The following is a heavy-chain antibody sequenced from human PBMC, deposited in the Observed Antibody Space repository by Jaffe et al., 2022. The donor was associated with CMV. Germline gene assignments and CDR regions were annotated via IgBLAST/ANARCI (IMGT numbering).Heavy chain of an antibody. CDR1: GFTVSSYE. Sequence: EVQLVESGGGLVQPGGSLRLSCSASGFTVSSYEMNWVRQAPGKGLEWVSFISRSGVKIYYADSVKGRFTISRDNAKKSLALQMNSLRAEDTAVYYCARSPKEEPFFDYWGQGTLVTVSS. CDR2: ISRSGVKI. J-gene: IGHJ4*02. V-gene: IGHV3-48*03. D-gene: IGHD1-1*01. CDR3: ARSPKEEPFFDY.